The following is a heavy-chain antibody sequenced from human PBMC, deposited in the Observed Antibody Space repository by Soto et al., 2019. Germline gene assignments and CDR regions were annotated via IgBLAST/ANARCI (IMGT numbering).Heavy chain of an antibody. J-gene: IGHJ6*03. CDR2: ISNNGAHT. V-gene: IGHV3-64*01. CDR1: GFTFSNYE. D-gene: IGHD6-13*01. Sequence: EAQLVDSGGGLVQPGGSLRLSCAASGFTFSNYEMHWVRQAPGKGLEYVSGISNNGAHTDYAKSVKGRFTISRDNSENTLYLQMGSLRAEDMALDYGARRGYGSRWPNVYMDVWGKGTTVTVSS. CDR3: ARRGYGSRWPNVYMDV.